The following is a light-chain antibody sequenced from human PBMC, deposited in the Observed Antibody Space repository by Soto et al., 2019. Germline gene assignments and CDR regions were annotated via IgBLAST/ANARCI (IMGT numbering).Light chain of an antibody. CDR3: QQSNNYPWT. J-gene: IGKJ1*01. CDR1: QSISSW. Sequence: DNQMTQSPSTLSASVGDRVTITCRASQSISSWLAWYQQKPGKAPKLLIYKASSLEGGVPSRFSGSGSGTEFTLTISSLQPDDFATYYCQQSNNYPWTFGQGTKVEIK. CDR2: KAS. V-gene: IGKV1-5*03.